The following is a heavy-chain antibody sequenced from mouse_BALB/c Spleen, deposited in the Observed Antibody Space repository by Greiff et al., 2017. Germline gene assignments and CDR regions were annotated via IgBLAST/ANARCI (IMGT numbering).Heavy chain of an antibody. V-gene: IGHV5-17*02. CDR3: ARSDGNPYAMDY. CDR1: GFTFSSFG. D-gene: IGHD2-1*01. Sequence: EVQLVESGGGLVQPGGSRKLSCAASGFTFSSFGMHWVRQAPEKGLEWVAYISSGSSTIYYADTVKGRFTISRDNPKNTLFLQMTSLRSEDTAMYYCARSDGNPYAMDYWGQGTSVTVSS. J-gene: IGHJ4*01. CDR2: ISSGSSTI.